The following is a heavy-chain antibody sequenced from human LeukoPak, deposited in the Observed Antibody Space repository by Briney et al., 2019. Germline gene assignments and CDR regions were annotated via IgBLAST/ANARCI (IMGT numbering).Heavy chain of an antibody. V-gene: IGHV1-2*06. CDR2: INPNSGGT. CDR3: ARDPLQDYYYYMDV. D-gene: IGHD1-1*01. Sequence: GASVKVSCKASGYTFTGYYMHWVRQAPGQGREWMGRINPNSGGTNYAQKFQGRVTMTRDTSISTAYMELSRLRSDDTAVYYCARDPLQDYYYYMDVWGKGTTVTVSS. J-gene: IGHJ6*03. CDR1: GYTFTGYY.